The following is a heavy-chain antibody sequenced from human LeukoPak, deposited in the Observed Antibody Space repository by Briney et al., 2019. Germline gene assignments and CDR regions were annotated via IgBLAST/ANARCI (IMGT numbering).Heavy chain of an antibody. CDR1: GFMFSNYG. D-gene: IGHD1-26*01. Sequence: GASLRLSCAASGFMFSNYGMSWVRQAPGKGLEWVSGISGSDGTTYYADSVKGRFTISRDNSKNTLYLQMNSLRTEDTAVYYCAKVGEGATIGYFDYWGQGTLVTVSS. CDR2: ISGSDGTT. CDR3: AKVGEGATIGYFDY. V-gene: IGHV3-23*01. J-gene: IGHJ4*02.